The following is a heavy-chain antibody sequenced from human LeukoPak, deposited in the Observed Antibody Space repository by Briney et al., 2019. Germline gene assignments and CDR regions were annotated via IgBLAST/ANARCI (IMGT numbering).Heavy chain of an antibody. CDR2: INPSGGST. CDR3: AREERGIVGATPFDY. J-gene: IGHJ4*02. V-gene: IGHV1-46*01. D-gene: IGHD1-26*01. Sequence: ASVKVSCKASGYTFTSYYMHWVRQAPGQGLEWMGIINPSGGSTSYAQKFRGRVTMTRDTSTSTVYMELSSLRSEDTAVYYCAREERGIVGATPFDYWGQGTLVTVSS. CDR1: GYTFTSYY.